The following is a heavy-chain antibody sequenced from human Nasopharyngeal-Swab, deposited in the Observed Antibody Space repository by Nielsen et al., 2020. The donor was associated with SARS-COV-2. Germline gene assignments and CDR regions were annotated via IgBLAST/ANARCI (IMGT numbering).Heavy chain of an antibody. CDR3: ARGDYDYVWGSYRSEERWFDP. V-gene: IGHV4-34*01. Sequence: SETLSLTCAVYGGSFSGYSWSWIRQPPGKGLEWIGEINHSGSTNYNPSLKSRVTISVDTSKNQFSLKLSSVTAADTAVYYCARGDYDYVWGSYRSEERWFDPWGQGTLVTVSS. CDR2: INHSGST. D-gene: IGHD3-16*02. CDR1: GGSFSGYS. J-gene: IGHJ5*02.